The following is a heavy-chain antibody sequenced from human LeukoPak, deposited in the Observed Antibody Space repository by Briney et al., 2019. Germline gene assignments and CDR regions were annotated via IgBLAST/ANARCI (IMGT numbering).Heavy chain of an antibody. CDR1: GFTFSVAA. J-gene: IGHJ3*01. CDR2: IGASGEST. Sequence: PGGSLTLSCAASGFTFSVAAMTWLRQAPGKGLEWVSLIGASGESTYYADSVKGRFTISRDNSKNTLSLQMNSLGVEDTAMYFCAKDIQLSTWGLGTMVTVSS. CDR3: AKDIQLST. V-gene: IGHV3-23*01. D-gene: IGHD5-24*01.